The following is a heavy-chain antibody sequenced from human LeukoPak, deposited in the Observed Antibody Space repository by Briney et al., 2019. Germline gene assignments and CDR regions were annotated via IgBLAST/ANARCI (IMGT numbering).Heavy chain of an antibody. J-gene: IGHJ3*02. D-gene: IGHD3-22*01. CDR2: MNPNSGNT. CDR3: AADRGYYDSSGYYSYAFDI. Sequence: GASVKVSCKASGYTFTSYDINWVRQATGQGLEWMGWMNPNSGNTGYAQKFQGRVTMTRNTSISTAYMELSSLRSEDTAVYYCAADRGYYDSSGYYSYAFDIWGQGTMVTVSS. V-gene: IGHV1-8*01. CDR1: GYTFTSYD.